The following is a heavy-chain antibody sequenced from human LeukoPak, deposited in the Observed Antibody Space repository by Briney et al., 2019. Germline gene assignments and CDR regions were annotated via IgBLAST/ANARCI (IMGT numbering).Heavy chain of an antibody. CDR3: ARGVGSSWYYFDY. CDR2: IYYSGST. CDR1: GGSISSHY. J-gene: IGHJ4*02. V-gene: IGHV4-59*11. D-gene: IGHD6-13*01. Sequence: SETLSLTCTVSGGSISSHYRSWIRQPPGKGLEWIGYIYYSGSTNYNPSLKSRVTISVDTSKNQFSLKLSSVTAADTAVYYCARGVGSSWYYFDYWGRGTLVTVSS.